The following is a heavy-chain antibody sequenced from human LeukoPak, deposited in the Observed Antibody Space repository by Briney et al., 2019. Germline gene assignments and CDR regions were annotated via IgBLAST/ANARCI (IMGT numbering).Heavy chain of an antibody. CDR2: LSYIGST. Sequence: PSETLSLTCTVSDASISGHYLTWIRQPPGKGLEWIGYLSYIGSTNYNPSLKSRVTISVDSSKNQFSLKLSSVTAADTAVYYCARVGVVPADLDYWGQGTLATVSS. CDR1: DASISGHY. V-gene: IGHV4-59*11. CDR3: ARVGVVPADLDY. J-gene: IGHJ4*02. D-gene: IGHD2-2*01.